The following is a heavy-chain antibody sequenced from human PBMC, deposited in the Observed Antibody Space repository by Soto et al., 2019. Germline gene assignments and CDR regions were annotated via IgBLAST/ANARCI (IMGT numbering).Heavy chain of an antibody. Sequence: SLRLSCAASGFTFSNAWMSWVRQAPGKGLEWVGRIKSKTDGGTTDYAAPVKGRFTISRDDSKNTLYLQMNSLKTEDTAVYYCTADSSSWSQGYFDYWGQGTLVTVSS. J-gene: IGHJ4*02. CDR1: GFTFSNAW. CDR3: TADSSSWSQGYFDY. V-gene: IGHV3-15*01. D-gene: IGHD6-13*01. CDR2: IKSKTDGGTT.